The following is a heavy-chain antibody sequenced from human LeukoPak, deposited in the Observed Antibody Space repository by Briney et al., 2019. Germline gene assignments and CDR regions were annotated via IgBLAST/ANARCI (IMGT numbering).Heavy chain of an antibody. CDR3: AKESLPHRGYYFDS. Sequence: GGSLRLSCAASGFTFSAYAMSWVRQAPGKGLEWVSAISEDGGARLYADSVKGRFTVSRDNSENTVSLQVNSLRAGDTAVYFCAKESLPHRGYYFDSWGRGTLITVSS. CDR1: GFTFSAYA. CDR2: ISEDGGAR. D-gene: IGHD3-22*01. J-gene: IGHJ4*02. V-gene: IGHV3-23*01.